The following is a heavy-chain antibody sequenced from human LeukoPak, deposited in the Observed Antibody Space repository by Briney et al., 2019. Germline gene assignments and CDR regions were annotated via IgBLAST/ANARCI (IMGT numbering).Heavy chain of an antibody. V-gene: IGHV4-39*01. Sequence: SETLSLTCTVSGDSISSSSYYWGWIRQPPGKGLEWIGSIYNSGSTYYNLSLKSRVTISVDTSKNQFSLNLYSVTAADTAVYYCARTSNKWGAFDIWGQGTMVTVSS. CDR1: GDSISSSSYY. J-gene: IGHJ3*02. CDR3: ARTSNKWGAFDI. CDR2: IYNSGST. D-gene: IGHD1-26*01.